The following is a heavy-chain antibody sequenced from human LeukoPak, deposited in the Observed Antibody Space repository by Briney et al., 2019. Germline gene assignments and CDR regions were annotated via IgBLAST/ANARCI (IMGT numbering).Heavy chain of an antibody. CDR3: ARGPYDSSGYYSDY. D-gene: IGHD3-22*01. V-gene: IGHV4-59*01. J-gene: IGHJ4*02. CDR2: IYYSGST. CDR1: GGSISSYY. Sequence: SETLSLTCTVSGGSISSYYWSWIRQPPGKGREWIGYIYYSGSTNYNPSLKSRVTISVDTSKNQFSLKLSSVTAADTAVYYCARGPYDSSGYYSDYWGQGTLVTVSS.